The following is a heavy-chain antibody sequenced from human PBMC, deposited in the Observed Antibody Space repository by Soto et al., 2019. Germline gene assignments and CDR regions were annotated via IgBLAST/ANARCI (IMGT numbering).Heavy chain of an antibody. J-gene: IGHJ2*01. CDR1: GFTFSSYG. CDR3: ARPYYYDSSGYYPTPYWYFDL. V-gene: IGHV3-33*01. Sequence: QVQLVESGGGVVQPGRSLRLSCAASGFTFSSYGMHWVRQAPGKGLEWVAVIWYDGSNKYYADSVKGRFTISRDNSKNTLYLQMNGLGAEDTAVYYCARPYYYDSSGYYPTPYWYFDLWGRGTLVTVSS. CDR2: IWYDGSNK. D-gene: IGHD3-22*01.